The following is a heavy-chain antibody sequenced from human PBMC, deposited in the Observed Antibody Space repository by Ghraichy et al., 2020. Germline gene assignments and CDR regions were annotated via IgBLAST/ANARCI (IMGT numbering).Heavy chain of an antibody. CDR1: GGSISSYY. CDR2: IYTSGST. CDR3: ARRGPIGAFDI. V-gene: IGHV4-4*09. D-gene: IGHD2/OR15-2a*01. J-gene: IGHJ3*02. Sequence: SETLSLTCTVSGGSISSYYWSWIRQPPGKGLEWIGYIYTSGSTNYNPSLKSRVTISVDTSKNQFSLKLSSVTAADTAVYYCARRGPIGAFDIWGQGTMVTVSS.